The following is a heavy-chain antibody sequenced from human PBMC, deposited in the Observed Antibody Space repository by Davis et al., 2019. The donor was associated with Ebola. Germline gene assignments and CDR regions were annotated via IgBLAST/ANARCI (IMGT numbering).Heavy chain of an antibody. CDR2: IYYSGTT. V-gene: IGHV4-59*01. CDR3: ARESDSGPGYFDP. D-gene: IGHD6-19*01. Sequence: MPSETLSLTCTVSGGSISSSYWSWIRQLPGKGLEWNGYIYYSGTTKYHPSLESRVTISVDRSNNLFSLKFRSVSAADTAVYYCARESDSGPGYFDPWGQGALVTVSS. CDR1: GGSISSSY. J-gene: IGHJ5*02.